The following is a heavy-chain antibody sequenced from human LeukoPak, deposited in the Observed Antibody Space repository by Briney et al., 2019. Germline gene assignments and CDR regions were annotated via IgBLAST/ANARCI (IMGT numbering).Heavy chain of an antibody. CDR3: AKVGPGVRSDSRSFDY. V-gene: IGHV3-21*01. D-gene: IGHD3-22*01. CDR1: GFSFSTYR. J-gene: IGHJ4*02. CDR2: IGTGSSYI. Sequence: PGGSLRLSCAASGFSFSTYRMNWVRQAPGKGLEWVSSIGTGSSYIYYADSLKGRFTISRDNAKNSLYLQMNSLTAEDTAVYYCAKVGPGVRSDSRSFDYWGQGTLVTVSS.